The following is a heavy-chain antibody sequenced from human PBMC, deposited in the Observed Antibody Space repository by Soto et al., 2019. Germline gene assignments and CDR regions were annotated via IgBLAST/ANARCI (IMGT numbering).Heavy chain of an antibody. V-gene: IGHV1-58*02. CDR3: AADRGYCSGGSCYYYYYMDV. D-gene: IGHD2-15*01. CDR2: IVVGSGNT. J-gene: IGHJ6*03. CDR1: GFTFTSSA. Sequence: GASVKVSCKASGFTFTSSAMQWVLQARGQRLEWIGWIVVGSGNTNYAQKFQERVTITRDMSTSTAYMELSSLRSEDTAVYYCAADRGYCSGGSCYYYYYMDVWGKGTTVTVSS.